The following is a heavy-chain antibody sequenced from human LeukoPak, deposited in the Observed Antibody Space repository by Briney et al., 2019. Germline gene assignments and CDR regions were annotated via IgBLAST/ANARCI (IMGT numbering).Heavy chain of an antibody. V-gene: IGHV3-30*03. CDR1: GFTFSSYG. D-gene: IGHD5-12*01. CDR2: ISFDVNYK. Sequence: GGSLRLSCAASGFTFSSYGMHWVRQAPGKGLEWVALISFDVNYKYYTESVKGRFTISRDNSQDTLYLQMNSLRVEDTAVYYCARDPNSSRGYSLYFDSWGRGTLVTVSS. CDR3: ARDPNSSRGYSLYFDS. J-gene: IGHJ4*02.